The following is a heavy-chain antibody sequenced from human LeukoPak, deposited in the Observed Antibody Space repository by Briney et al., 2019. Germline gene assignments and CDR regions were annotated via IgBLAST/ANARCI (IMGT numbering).Heavy chain of an antibody. V-gene: IGHV4-59*01. D-gene: IGHD5-18*01. Sequence: SETLSLTCTVSGDSISSYYWSWIRQPPGKGLGWIGYIYYSGSTKYNPSLKSRVTISVDTSKNQFSLMLSSVTAADTAVYYCARKGYTIGSFDYWGQGTLVTVSS. CDR2: IYYSGST. CDR1: GDSISSYY. J-gene: IGHJ4*02. CDR3: ARKGYTIGSFDY.